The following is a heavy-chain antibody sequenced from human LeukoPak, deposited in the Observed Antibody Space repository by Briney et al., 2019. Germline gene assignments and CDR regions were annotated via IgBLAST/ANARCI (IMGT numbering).Heavy chain of an antibody. Sequence: ASVKVSCKASGYTFTSYGISWARQAPGQGLEWMGWISAYNGNTNYAQKLQGRVTMTTDTSTSTAYMELRSLRSDDTAVYYCARYYYGSGSRYYYYGMDVWGQGTTVTVSS. V-gene: IGHV1-18*01. J-gene: IGHJ6*02. CDR3: ARYYYGSGSRYYYYGMDV. CDR1: GYTFTSYG. D-gene: IGHD3-10*01. CDR2: ISAYNGNT.